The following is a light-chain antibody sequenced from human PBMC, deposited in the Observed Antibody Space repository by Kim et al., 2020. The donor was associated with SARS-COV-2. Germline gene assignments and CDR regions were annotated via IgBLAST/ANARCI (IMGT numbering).Light chain of an antibody. V-gene: IGKV1-5*03. J-gene: IGKJ2*01. Sequence: SASVGDRVTITCRASENIGTWLAWYQQKPGRAPRLLIHLASSLESGVPSRFSGTGSGTEFSLSITSLQPDDFATYYCQHYSRFPYTFGQGTKLEI. CDR1: ENIGTW. CDR2: LAS. CDR3: QHYSRFPYT.